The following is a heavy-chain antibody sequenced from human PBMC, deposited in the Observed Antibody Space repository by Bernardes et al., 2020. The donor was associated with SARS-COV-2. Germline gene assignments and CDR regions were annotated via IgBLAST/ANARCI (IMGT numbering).Heavy chain of an antibody. D-gene: IGHD3-22*01. J-gene: IGHJ3*02. V-gene: IGHV3-13*01. Sequence: GGSLRLSCAGSGFTFSSYAMHWVRQAPGKGLEWVSAIGTGGGTYYADSVKGRFTISRDNAKNSLYLQMNSLSADDTAVYYCARGAYSLDRSGPRSVFDIWGQATMVTVSS. CDR2: IGTGGGT. CDR3: ARGAYSLDRSGPRSVFDI. CDR1: GFTFSSYA.